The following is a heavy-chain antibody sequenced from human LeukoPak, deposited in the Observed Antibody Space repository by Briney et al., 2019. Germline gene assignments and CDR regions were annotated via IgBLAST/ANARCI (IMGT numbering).Heavy chain of an antibody. Sequence: GGSLRLSCAASGFTFSNYWMSWVRQAPGKGLEGVASIKQYGIEKYYVDSVKGRFTISRGNAKNSLYLQMNSLRAEDTAVYYCARGDYFGSGTSFIDAFDIWGQGTMVTVS. CDR2: IKQYGIEK. CDR1: GFTFSNYW. CDR3: ARGDYFGSGTSFIDAFDI. D-gene: IGHD3-10*01. J-gene: IGHJ3*02. V-gene: IGHV3-7*01.